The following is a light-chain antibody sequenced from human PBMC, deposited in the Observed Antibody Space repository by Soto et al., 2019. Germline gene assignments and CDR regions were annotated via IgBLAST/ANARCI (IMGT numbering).Light chain of an antibody. CDR2: GTS. CDR3: QQYGGSPPLT. CDR1: QSVSSSY. J-gene: IGKJ4*01. V-gene: IGKV3-20*01. Sequence: ENVLTQSPGTLSLSPGERATLSCRASQSVSSSYLAWYQQKPGQAPRLLIYGTSSRATGVPDRFSGSGSGTDFTLTISSLEPEHFAVYFCQQYGGSPPLTFGGGNKVEI.